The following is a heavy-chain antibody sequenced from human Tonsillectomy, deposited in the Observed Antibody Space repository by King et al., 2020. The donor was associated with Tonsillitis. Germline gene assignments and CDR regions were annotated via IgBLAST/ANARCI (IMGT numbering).Heavy chain of an antibody. Sequence: VQLVESGGGVVQPGRSLRLSCAASGFTFSSYGMHWVRQTPGKGLEWVAVISYDGANKYYADSVKGLFTISRENSKKTLYLQMTRLRAEDTAVYYCAKDNLVAGYTSVSYEWAFDIWGQGTMVTVSS. CDR3: AKDNLVAGYTSVSYEWAFDI. V-gene: IGHV3-30*18. D-gene: IGHD5-18*01. J-gene: IGHJ3*02. CDR1: GFTFSSYG. CDR2: ISYDGANK.